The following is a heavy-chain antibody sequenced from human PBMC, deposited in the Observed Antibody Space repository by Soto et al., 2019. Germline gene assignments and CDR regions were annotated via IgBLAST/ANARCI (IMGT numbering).Heavy chain of an antibody. CDR1: GGSITSYY. CDR2: IYYSGSP. Sequence: ASETLSLTCTVSGGSITSYYCSWIRQSPGKGLEWIGYIYYSGSPSYNQSLKSRVTISTDTSKNQFSLKVNSVTAADTAVYYCARILSAPPHSHYYYMDFWDKGASVTVS. D-gene: IGHD6-6*01. V-gene: IGHV4-59*08. J-gene: IGHJ6*03. CDR3: ARILSAPPHSHYYYMDF.